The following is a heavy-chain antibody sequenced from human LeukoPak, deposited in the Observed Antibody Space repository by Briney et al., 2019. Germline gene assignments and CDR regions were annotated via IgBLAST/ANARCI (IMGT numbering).Heavy chain of an antibody. J-gene: IGHJ4*02. D-gene: IGHD1-26*01. CDR2: LYPSGTT. CDR3: ARGTDNIVGATYGY. V-gene: IGHV4-59*01. Sequence: SETLSLTCTVSGGSISTYYWTWIRQPPGKGLEWIGRLYPSGTTNYNPSLKSRVTISVDTSKSQFSLKLSSVTAADTAVYYCARGTDNIVGATYGYWGQGTLVTVSS. CDR1: GGSISTYY.